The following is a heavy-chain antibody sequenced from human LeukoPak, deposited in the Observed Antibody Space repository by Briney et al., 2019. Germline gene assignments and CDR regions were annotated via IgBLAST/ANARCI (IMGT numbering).Heavy chain of an antibody. CDR2: IYSGGST. V-gene: IGHV3-53*01. Sequence: GGSLRLSCAASGFTVSSNYMSWVRQAPGKGLEWVSVIYSGGSTYYADSVKGRITISRDNSKNTLYLQMNSLRAEDTAVYYCARDLRGDAFDIWGQGTMVTVSS. CDR3: ARDLRGDAFDI. CDR1: GFTVSSNY. J-gene: IGHJ3*02.